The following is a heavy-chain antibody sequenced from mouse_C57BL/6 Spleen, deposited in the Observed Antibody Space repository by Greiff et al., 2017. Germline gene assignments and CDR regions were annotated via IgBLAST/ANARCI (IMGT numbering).Heavy chain of an antibody. V-gene: IGHV5-16*01. CDR3: ARESNWAGIDY. Sequence: EVQLVESEGGLVQPGSSMKLSCTASGFTFSDYYMAWVRQVPEKGLEWVANINYDGSSTYYLDSLKSRFIISRDNAKNILYLQMSSLKSEDTATYYCARESNWAGIDYWGQGTTLTVSS. J-gene: IGHJ2*01. D-gene: IGHD4-1*02. CDR2: INYDGSST. CDR1: GFTFSDYY.